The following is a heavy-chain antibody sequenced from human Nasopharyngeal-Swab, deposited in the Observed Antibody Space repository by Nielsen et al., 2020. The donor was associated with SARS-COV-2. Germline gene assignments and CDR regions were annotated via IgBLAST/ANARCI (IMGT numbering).Heavy chain of an antibody. V-gene: IGHV3-49*02. J-gene: IGHJ6*02. CDR2: IRSKAYGGTT. CDR3: TREGYCSSTSCYVYYYYGMDV. Sequence: WIRQSPGKGLEWVGFIRSKAYGGTTEYAASVKGRFTISRDDSKSIAYLQMNSLKTEDTAVYYCTREGYCSSTSCYVYYYYGMDVWGQGTTVTVSS. D-gene: IGHD2-2*01.